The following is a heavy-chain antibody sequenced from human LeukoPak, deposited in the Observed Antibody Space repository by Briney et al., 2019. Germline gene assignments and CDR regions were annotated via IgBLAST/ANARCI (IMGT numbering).Heavy chain of an antibody. CDR1: GYTFTGYY. Sequence: ASVKVSCKASGYTFTGYYMHWVRQAPGQGLEWMGWINPNSGGTDYAQKFQGRVTMTRDTSISTAYMELSRLRSDDTAVYYCARVLYFWSGYYSSLYYWGQGTLVTVSS. CDR2: INPNSGGT. CDR3: ARVLYFWSGYYSSLYY. D-gene: IGHD3-3*01. V-gene: IGHV1-2*02. J-gene: IGHJ4*02.